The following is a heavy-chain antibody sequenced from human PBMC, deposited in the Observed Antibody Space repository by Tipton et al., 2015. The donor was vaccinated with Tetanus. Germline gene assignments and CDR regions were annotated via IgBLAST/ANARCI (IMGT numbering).Heavy chain of an antibody. D-gene: IGHD3-9*01. V-gene: IGHV4-39*01. Sequence: TLSLTCIVSSGSISSSNYHWGRIRQPPGKGLEWIGSIHYSGSTYYKPSLKSRVTISVDTSKNQFSLKLSSVTAADTAVYYCARGRGGRARDRQRYVDWLPPKAGDYWGQGTLVTVSS. CDR1: SGSISSSNYH. CDR3: ARGRGGRARDRQRYVDWLPPKAGDY. J-gene: IGHJ4*01. CDR2: IHYSGST.